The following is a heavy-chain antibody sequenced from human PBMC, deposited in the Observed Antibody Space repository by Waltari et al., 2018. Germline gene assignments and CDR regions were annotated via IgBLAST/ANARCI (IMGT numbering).Heavy chain of an antibody. CDR1: GLPFSQNN. CDR3: VTLKPPGHYFYMDV. D-gene: IGHD2-8*02. Sequence: EVQLVETGGALIQTGGSLRLSCAVPGLPFSQNNIAWVRLAPGQGPEWVSSITPNDDTFYSDSVRGRFNILRDTSKNTLHLQMSFLRAEDTAVYYCVTLKPPGHYFYMDVWGKGTTVNVSS. V-gene: IGHV3-53*02. CDR2: ITPNDDT. J-gene: IGHJ6*03.